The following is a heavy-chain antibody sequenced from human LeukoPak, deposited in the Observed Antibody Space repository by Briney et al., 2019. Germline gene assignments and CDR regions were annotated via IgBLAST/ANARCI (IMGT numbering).Heavy chain of an antibody. V-gene: IGHV4-39*07. CDR2: INYSGST. Sequence: SETLSLTCSVSGGSIITTSYYWGWIRRPPGKGLEWIGSINYSGSTYYNPSLKSRVTISVDTSKNHFSLKLNSVTAADTAVFYCARDDGGSTGRFDPWGQGTLVTVSS. CDR3: ARDDGGSTGRFDP. J-gene: IGHJ5*02. CDR1: GGSIITTSYY. D-gene: IGHD1-26*01.